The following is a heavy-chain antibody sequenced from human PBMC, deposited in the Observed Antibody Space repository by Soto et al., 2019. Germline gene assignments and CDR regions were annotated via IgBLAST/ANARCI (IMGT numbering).Heavy chain of an antibody. Sequence: PSETLSLTCIVSGVSINSDEYYWTWIRQPPGGGLAGIGHVYYTGSTSYSPSLNSRFTISVDTSKNQFSLRLNSVSAADTAVYYCARDRSNSPDLFDSWGQGTMVTVSS. CDR3: ARDRSNSPDLFDS. CDR2: VYYTGST. J-gene: IGHJ4*02. D-gene: IGHD1-1*01. V-gene: IGHV4-30-4*01. CDR1: GVSINSDEYY.